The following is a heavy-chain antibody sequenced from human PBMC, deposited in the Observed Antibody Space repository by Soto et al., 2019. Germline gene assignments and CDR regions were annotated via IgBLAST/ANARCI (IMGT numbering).Heavy chain of an antibody. D-gene: IGHD2-2*01. CDR1: GFTFSSYT. V-gene: IGHV3-23*04. J-gene: IGHJ6*02. CDR2: LSGSGGST. CDR3: AKHQGRGMPYYYAMDV. Sequence: EVQLVESGGGLVQPGGSQRLSCAASGFTFSSYTMTWVRQAPGKGLEWVSTLSGSGGSTYYAASVKGRFTISRDNSKDTLYLQMNSLRGEDTAVYSCAKHQGRGMPYYYAMDVWGQGTAVTVSS.